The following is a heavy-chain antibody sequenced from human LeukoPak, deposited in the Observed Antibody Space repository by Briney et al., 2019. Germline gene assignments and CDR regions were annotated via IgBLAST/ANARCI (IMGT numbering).Heavy chain of an antibody. Sequence: SETLSLTCTVSGGSIRRYYWSWLRQPPGKGLEWIGYIYYSGSTNYNPSLKSQVAISVDTSKNHFSLKLSSVTAADTAVYYCARGHSSGLNYWGQGTLVTVSS. CDR1: GGSIRRYY. D-gene: IGHD6-19*01. J-gene: IGHJ4*02. CDR2: IYYSGST. CDR3: ARGHSSGLNY. V-gene: IGHV4-59*01.